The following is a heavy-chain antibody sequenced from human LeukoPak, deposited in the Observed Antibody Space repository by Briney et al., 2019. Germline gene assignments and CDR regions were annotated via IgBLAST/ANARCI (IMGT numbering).Heavy chain of an antibody. V-gene: IGHV1-18*01. J-gene: IGHJ3*02. CDR1: GYTFTSYG. Sequence: GASVKVSSKASGYTFTSYGISWVRQAPGQGLEWMGWISAYNGNTNYAQKLQGRVTMTTDTSTSTAYMELRSLRSDDTAVYYCARVVLASGSYPDAFDIWGQGTMVTVSS. D-gene: IGHD1-26*01. CDR2: ISAYNGNT. CDR3: ARVVLASGSYPDAFDI.